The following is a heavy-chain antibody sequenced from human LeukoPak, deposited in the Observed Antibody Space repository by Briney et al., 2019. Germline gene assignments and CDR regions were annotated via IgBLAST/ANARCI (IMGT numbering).Heavy chain of an antibody. D-gene: IGHD6-13*01. CDR3: ARSGIAAAFNWNFDL. CDR1: GFTFSSYS. CDR2: ISSGSSYI. V-gene: IGHV3-21*01. J-gene: IGHJ2*01. Sequence: PGGSLRLSCAASGFTFSSYSMNWVRQAPGRGLEWVSSISSGSSYIYYADSVKGRFTISRDNAKNSLYLQMNSLRAEDTAVYYCARSGIAAAFNWNFDLWGRGTLVIVSS.